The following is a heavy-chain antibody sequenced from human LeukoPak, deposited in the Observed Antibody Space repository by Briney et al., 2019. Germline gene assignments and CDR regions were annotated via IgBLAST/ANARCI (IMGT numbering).Heavy chain of an antibody. CDR3: ARGDGSSWYEY. Sequence: VASVKVSCKASGYTFTANYIHWVRQAPGQGREWMGWMNSNSGATNYAQRFQGRVTKTSDTSISAAYMELRSLRYDETAVYYCARGDGSSWYEYWGQGTMVTVSS. V-gene: IGHV1-2*02. CDR2: MNSNSGAT. J-gene: IGHJ4*02. D-gene: IGHD6-13*01. CDR1: GYTFTANY.